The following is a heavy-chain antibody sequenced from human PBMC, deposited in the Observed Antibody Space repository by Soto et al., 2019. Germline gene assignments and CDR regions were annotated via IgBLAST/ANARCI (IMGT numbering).Heavy chain of an antibody. D-gene: IGHD3-3*01. J-gene: IGHJ5*02. V-gene: IGHV1-46*01. CDR3: AREVKKRALNVLRFLEWSSGWFDP. CDR2: INPSGGST. Sequence: VASVKVSCKASGYTSTSYYMHWVRQAPGQRPEWMGIINPSGGSTSYAQKFQGRVTMTRDTSTRTVYMELSSLRSEATAVYYCAREVKKRALNVLRFLEWSSGWFDPWGQGTLVTVSS. CDR1: GYTSTSYY.